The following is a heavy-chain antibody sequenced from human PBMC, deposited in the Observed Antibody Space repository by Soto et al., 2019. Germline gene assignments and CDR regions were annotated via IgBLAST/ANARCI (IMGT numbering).Heavy chain of an antibody. D-gene: IGHD6-19*01. CDR3: ARDSVAGPPYFDY. CDR2: ISSSSSYI. V-gene: IGHV3-21*01. CDR1: GFTFSSYS. J-gene: IGHJ4*02. Sequence: GGSLRLSCASSGFTFSSYSMNLVRQAPGKGLEWVSSISSSSSYIYYADSVKGRFTIPRDNAKNSLYLQMNSLRAEDTAVYYCARDSVAGPPYFDYWGQGTLVTVSS.